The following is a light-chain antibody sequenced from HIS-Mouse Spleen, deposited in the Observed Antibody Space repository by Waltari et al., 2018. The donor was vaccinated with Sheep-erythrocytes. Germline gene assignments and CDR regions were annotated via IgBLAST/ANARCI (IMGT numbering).Light chain of an antibody. CDR2: EVS. CDR3: SSYAGSNNYV. Sequence: QSALTQPPSASGSPGQSVTISCTGTSSDVGGYNYVSWSQHPPGKAPKLMIYEVSKRPPGVPDRFSGSKSGNTASLTVSGLQAEDEADYYCSSYAGSNNYVFGTGTKVTVL. V-gene: IGLV2-8*01. J-gene: IGLJ1*01. CDR1: SSDVGGYNY.